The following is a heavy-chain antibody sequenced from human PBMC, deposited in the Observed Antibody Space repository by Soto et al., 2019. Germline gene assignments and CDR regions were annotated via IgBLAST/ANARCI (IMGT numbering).Heavy chain of an antibody. Sequence: ASVKVSCKASGYTFTSYGISWVRQAPGQGLEWMGWISAYNGNTNYAQKLQGRVTMTTDTSTSTAYMELRSLRSDDTAVYYCARDRRFYDFWSGYLGGTPEDCYYGMDVWGQGTTVTVSS. CDR2: ISAYNGNT. D-gene: IGHD3-3*01. CDR3: ARDRRFYDFWSGYLGGTPEDCYYGMDV. J-gene: IGHJ6*02. V-gene: IGHV1-18*01. CDR1: GYTFTSYG.